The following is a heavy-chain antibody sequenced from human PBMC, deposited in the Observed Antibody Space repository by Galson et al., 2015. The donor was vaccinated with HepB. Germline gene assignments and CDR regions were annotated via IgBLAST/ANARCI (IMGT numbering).Heavy chain of an antibody. Sequence: SETLSLTCTVSGDSINNYYWSWIRQPPGRGLEWIGYIDYSGSTNYNPSFKSRLTISVDTSKNQFSLKLSSVTAADTAVYYCARNYGGNAYANFDWWGQGTLVTVSS. V-gene: IGHV4-59*08. CDR1: GDSINNYY. CDR3: ARNYGGNAYANFDW. D-gene: IGHD4-23*01. CDR2: IDYSGST. J-gene: IGHJ4*02.